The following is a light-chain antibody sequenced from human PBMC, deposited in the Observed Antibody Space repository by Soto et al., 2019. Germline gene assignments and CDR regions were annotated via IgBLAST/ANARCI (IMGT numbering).Light chain of an antibody. CDR1: SSDVGGYNY. CDR3: SSYAGSNNVV. Sequence: QSALTQPPSASGSPGQSVTISCTGTSSDVGGYNYVSWYQQHPGKAPKLIIYEVSKRPSGVPDRFSGSKSGNTASLTVSGLQAEDEAHYYCSSYAGSNNVVFGTGTKVTVL. CDR2: EVS. J-gene: IGLJ1*01. V-gene: IGLV2-8*01.